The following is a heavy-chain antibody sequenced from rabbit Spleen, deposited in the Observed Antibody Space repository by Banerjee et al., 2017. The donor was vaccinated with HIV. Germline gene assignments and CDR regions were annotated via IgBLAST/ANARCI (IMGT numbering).Heavy chain of an antibody. D-gene: IGHD1-1*01. J-gene: IGHJ2*01. Sequence: QEQLVESGGGLVQPEGSLTLTCTASGFSFSGSGYMCWVRQAPGKGLEWIGCIDAVTGKAVYASWAKGRFTISKTSSTTVTLQMTSLTAADTATYFCARNYVNAFDPWGPGTLVTV. CDR1: GFSFSGSGY. V-gene: IGHV1S45*01. CDR3: ARNYVNAFDP. CDR2: IDAVTGKA.